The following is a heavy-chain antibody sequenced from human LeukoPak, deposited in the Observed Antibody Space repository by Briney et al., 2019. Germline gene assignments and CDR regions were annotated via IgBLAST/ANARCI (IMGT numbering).Heavy chain of an antibody. CDR3: ARDLEAYCSGGSCQAFDY. Sequence: GGSLRLSCAASGFTFSSYSMNWVRQAPGKGLEWVSSISGSSSYIYYADSVKGRFTISRDNARNSLYLQMSSLRAEDTALYYCARDLEAYCSGGSCQAFDYWGQGTLVTVSS. CDR2: ISGSSSYI. CDR1: GFTFSSYS. D-gene: IGHD2-15*01. V-gene: IGHV3-21*01. J-gene: IGHJ4*02.